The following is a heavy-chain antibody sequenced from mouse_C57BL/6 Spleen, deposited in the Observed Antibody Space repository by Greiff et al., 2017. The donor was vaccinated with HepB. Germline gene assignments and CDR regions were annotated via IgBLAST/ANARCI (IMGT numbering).Heavy chain of an antibody. CDR2: TFYSGIT. CDR1: GFSINSDCY. CDR3: ARAPTVYYAMDY. J-gene: IGHJ4*01. D-gene: IGHD4-1*02. Sequence: EVQVVESGPSLVRPSQTLSLTCTVTGFSINSDCYWIWIRQFPGNKLEYIGYTFYSGITYYNPSLESRTYITRDTSKNQFSLKLSSVTTEDTATYYCARAPTVYYAMDYWGQGTSVTVSS. V-gene: IGHV3-3*01.